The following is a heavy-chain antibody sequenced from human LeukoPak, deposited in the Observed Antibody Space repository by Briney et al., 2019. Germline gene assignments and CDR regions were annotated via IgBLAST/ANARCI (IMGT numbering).Heavy chain of an antibody. CDR1: GYTFTGYY. D-gene: IGHD1-26*01. V-gene: IGHV1-18*04. CDR2: ISAYNGNT. J-gene: IGHJ4*02. CDR3: ARDFGPIVGATPYYFDY. Sequence: GASVKVSCKASGYTFTGYYMHWVRQAPGQGLEWMGWISAYNGNTNYAQKLQGRVTMTTDTSTSTAYMELRSLRSDDTAVYYCARDFGPIVGATPYYFDYWGQGTLVTVSS.